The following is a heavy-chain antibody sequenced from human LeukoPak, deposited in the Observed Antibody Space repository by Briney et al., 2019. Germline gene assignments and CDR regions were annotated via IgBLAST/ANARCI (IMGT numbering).Heavy chain of an antibody. J-gene: IGHJ4*02. Sequence: SETLSLTCAVYGGSFSGYYWSWIRQPPGKGLEWIGEINHSGSTNYNPSLKSRVTISVDTSKNQFSLKLSSVTAADTVVYYCARGGLTIFYHEQFDYWGQGTLVTVSS. V-gene: IGHV4-34*01. D-gene: IGHD3-3*01. CDR1: GGSFSGYY. CDR2: INHSGST. CDR3: ARGGLTIFYHEQFDY.